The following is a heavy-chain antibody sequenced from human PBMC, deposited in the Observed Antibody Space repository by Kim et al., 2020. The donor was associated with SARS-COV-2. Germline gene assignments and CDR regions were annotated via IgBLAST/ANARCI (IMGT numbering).Heavy chain of an antibody. D-gene: IGHD2-2*02. CDR1: GFTVSGNH. CDR2: FHTCGST. J-gene: IGHJ6*02. V-gene: IGHV3-66*03. CDR3: ARDMASSCYIGNSFGMDV. Sequence: GGSLRLSCAASGFTVSGNHMSWVRQAPGKELEWVSVFHTCGSTYYADSVKGRFTISRDNSKNTLYLQMNSLRVEDTAVYYCARDMASSCYIGNSFGMDVWCQGTTVTVS.